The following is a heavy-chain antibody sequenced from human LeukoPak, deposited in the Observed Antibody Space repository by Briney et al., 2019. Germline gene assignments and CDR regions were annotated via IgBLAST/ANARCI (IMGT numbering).Heavy chain of an antibody. CDR1: GFTFSDYY. V-gene: IGHV3-11*01. Sequence: PGGSLRLSCAASGFTFSDYYMSWIRQAPGKGLEWVSYISSSGSTIYYADSVKGRFTISRDNAKNSLYLQMNSLRAEDTAVYYCARDRRDYDILTGYYSLVYWGQGTLVTVSS. J-gene: IGHJ4*02. CDR2: ISSSGSTI. D-gene: IGHD3-9*01. CDR3: ARDRRDYDILTGYYSLVY.